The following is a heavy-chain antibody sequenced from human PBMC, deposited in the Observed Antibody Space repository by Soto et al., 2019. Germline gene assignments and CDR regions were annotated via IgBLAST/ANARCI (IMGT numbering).Heavy chain of an antibody. D-gene: IGHD3-22*01. CDR3: ARVLMWYYYDSSGYYPYYFDY. CDR1: GGSFSGYY. Sequence: SETLSLTCAVYGGSFSGYYWSWIRQPPGKGLEWIGEINHSGSTNYNPSLKSRVTISVDTSKNQFSLKLSSVTAADTAVYYCARVLMWYYYDSSGYYPYYFDYWGQGTLVTVSS. J-gene: IGHJ4*02. CDR2: INHSGST. V-gene: IGHV4-34*01.